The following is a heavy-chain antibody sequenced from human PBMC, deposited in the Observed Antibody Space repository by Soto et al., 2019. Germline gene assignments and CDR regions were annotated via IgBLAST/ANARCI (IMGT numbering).Heavy chain of an antibody. D-gene: IGHD1-1*01. J-gene: IGHJ4*02. CDR1: GYTFTSYG. Sequence: QVHLVQSGAEVKKPGASVKGSCKGSGYTFTSYGITWVRQAPGQGLEWMGWISARNGDTDYAQKLQGRVTVTRDTSTSTAYMELRSLRSDDTAVYYCARGRYGDYWGQGALVTVSS. CDR3: ARGRYGDY. V-gene: IGHV1-18*01. CDR2: ISARNGDT.